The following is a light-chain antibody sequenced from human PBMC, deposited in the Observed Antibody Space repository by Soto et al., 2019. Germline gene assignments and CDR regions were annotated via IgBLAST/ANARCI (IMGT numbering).Light chain of an antibody. CDR1: QNINNY. CDR3: QQLNSSPWT. J-gene: IGKJ1*01. Sequence: DIQMTQSPSSLSACVGDRVTITWQASQNINNYLNWYQQKPGRAPKLLIYDASNLEAGVPSRFRGSGSGTDFTFTISSLQPEDFATYYCQQLNSSPWTFGQGTKVDI. V-gene: IGKV1-33*01. CDR2: DAS.